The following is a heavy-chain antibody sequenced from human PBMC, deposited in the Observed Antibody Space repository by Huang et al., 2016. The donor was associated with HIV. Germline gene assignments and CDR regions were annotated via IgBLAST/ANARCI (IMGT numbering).Heavy chain of an antibody. CDR2: VSYTASNK. Sequence: QVQLVESGGGVVQPGRSLRLSCTASGFTFSNYAMHWLRQAPGKGLWVVTLVSYTASNKYYADSVKGRFSISRDNSKNTMYLHMNSLRPEDTAVYYCARGRDGRSGFYFGDFDYWGQGTLVTVSS. V-gene: IGHV3-30-3*01. CDR1: GFTFSNYA. D-gene: IGHD3-22*01. J-gene: IGHJ4*02. CDR3: ARGRDGRSGFYFGDFDY.